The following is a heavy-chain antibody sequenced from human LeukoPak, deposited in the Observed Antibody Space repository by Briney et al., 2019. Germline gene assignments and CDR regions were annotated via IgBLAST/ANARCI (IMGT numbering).Heavy chain of an antibody. CDR1: GYTFTSYD. Sequence: ASVKASCKASGYTFTSYDINWVRQATGQGLEWMGWMNPNSGSTGYAQKFQGRVTITRNTSISTAYMELSSLRSEDTAVYYCARGFSTYYYDSSGYMSRDYWGQGTLVTVSS. CDR3: ARGFSTYYYDSSGYMSRDY. D-gene: IGHD3-22*01. CDR2: MNPNSGST. J-gene: IGHJ4*02. V-gene: IGHV1-8*03.